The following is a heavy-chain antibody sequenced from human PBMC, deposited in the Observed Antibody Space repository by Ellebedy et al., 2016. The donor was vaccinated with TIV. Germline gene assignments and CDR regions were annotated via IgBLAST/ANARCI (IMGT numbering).Heavy chain of an antibody. D-gene: IGHD5-18*01. J-gene: IGHJ6*02. Sequence: GGSLRLSCAASGFTFSSYEMNWVRQAPGKGLEWVSYISSSGSTIYYADSVKGRFTISRDNAKNSLYLQMNSLRAEDTAVYYCARDGYSYGTPWGMDVWGQGTTVTVSS. V-gene: IGHV3-48*03. CDR1: GFTFSSYE. CDR2: ISSSGSTI. CDR3: ARDGYSYGTPWGMDV.